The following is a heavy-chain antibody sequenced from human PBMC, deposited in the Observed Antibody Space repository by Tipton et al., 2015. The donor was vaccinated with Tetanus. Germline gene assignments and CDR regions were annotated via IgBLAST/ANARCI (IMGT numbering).Heavy chain of an antibody. D-gene: IGHD3-22*01. Sequence: TLSLTCAVYGGSFSSYYWSWIRQPPGKGLEWIGYIYYSGSTNYNPSLKSRVTISVDTSKNQFSLKLSSVTAADTAVYYCARLMYYYDSSGSDAFDIWGQGTMVTVSS. CDR2: IYYSGST. J-gene: IGHJ3*02. V-gene: IGHV4-59*08. CDR3: ARLMYYYDSSGSDAFDI. CDR1: GGSFSSYY.